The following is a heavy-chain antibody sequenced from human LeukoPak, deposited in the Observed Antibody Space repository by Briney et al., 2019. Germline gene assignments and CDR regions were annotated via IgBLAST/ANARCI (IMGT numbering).Heavy chain of an antibody. CDR1: GFTVSSNY. D-gene: IGHD2-15*01. CDR3: ARDYRYCSGGSCYDAFDI. V-gene: IGHV3-53*01. Sequence: GGSLRLSCAASGFTVSSNYMSWVRQAPGKGPERVSVIYSGGSTYYADSVKGRFTISRDNSKNTLYLQMNSLRAEDTAVYYCARDYRYCSGGSCYDAFDIWGQGTMVTVSS. CDR2: IYSGGST. J-gene: IGHJ3*02.